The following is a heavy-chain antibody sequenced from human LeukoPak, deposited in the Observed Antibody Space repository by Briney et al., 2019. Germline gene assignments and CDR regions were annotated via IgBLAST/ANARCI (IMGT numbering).Heavy chain of an antibody. D-gene: IGHD2-2*02. J-gene: IGHJ4*02. CDR1: GGSISSSSYY. CDR2: IYYSGST. V-gene: IGHV4-39*01. Sequence: PSETLSLTCTVSGGSISSSSYYWGWIRQPPGKGLEWIGSIYYSGSTYYNPSLKSRVTISVDTSKNQFSLKLSSVTAADTAVCYCARPTQYCSSTSCYNDWGQGTLVTVSS. CDR3: ARPTQYCSSTSCYND.